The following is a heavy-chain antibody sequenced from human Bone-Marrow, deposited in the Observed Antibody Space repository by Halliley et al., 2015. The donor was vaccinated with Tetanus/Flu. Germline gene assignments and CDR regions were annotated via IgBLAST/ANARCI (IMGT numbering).Heavy chain of an antibody. CDR2: ISTYKGNT. CDR3: ARDGGHYEAHLDYFAY. D-gene: IGHD4-17*01. J-gene: IGHJ4*02. V-gene: IGHV1-18*01. Sequence: ISTYKGNTNYAQKFQGRVTVTTDTSTSTAYMELRSLRSDDTALYYCARDGGHYEAHLDYFAYWGQGTMVTVSS.